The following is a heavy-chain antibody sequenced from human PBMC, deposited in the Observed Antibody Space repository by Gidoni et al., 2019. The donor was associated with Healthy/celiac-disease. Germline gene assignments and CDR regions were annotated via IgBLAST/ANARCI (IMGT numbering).Heavy chain of an antibody. CDR1: GSPFTGYY. CDR2: INPNSGGT. J-gene: IGHJ6*02. V-gene: IGHV1-2*02. CDR3: ARVLVTMGSGSSGMDV. D-gene: IGHD3-10*01. Sequence: QVQLVQSGAEVKKPGASVKVSCKASGSPFTGYYMHWVRQAPGQGLEWMGWINPNSGGTNYAQKFQGRVTMTRDTSISTAYMELSRLRSDDTAVYYCARVLVTMGSGSSGMDVWGQGTTVTVSS.